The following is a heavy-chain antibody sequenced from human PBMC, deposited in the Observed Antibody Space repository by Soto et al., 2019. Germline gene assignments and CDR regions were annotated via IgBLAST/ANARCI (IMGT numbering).Heavy chain of an antibody. Sequence: QSQTLSLTCTVSGGSVSSGSYYWSWIRQPPGKGLEWIGYIYYSGSTNYNPSLKSRVTISVDTSKNQFSLKLSSVTAADTAVYYCARDQPSGVTTVTTGLDYWGQGTLVTVSS. CDR1: GGSVSSGSYY. J-gene: IGHJ4*02. V-gene: IGHV4-61*01. CDR2: IYYSGST. D-gene: IGHD4-4*01. CDR3: ARDQPSGVTTVTTGLDY.